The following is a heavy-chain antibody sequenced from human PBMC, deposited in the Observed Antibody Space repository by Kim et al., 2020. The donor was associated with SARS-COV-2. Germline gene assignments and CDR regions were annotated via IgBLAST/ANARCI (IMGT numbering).Heavy chain of an antibody. CDR1: GGSFSGYY. V-gene: IGHV4-34*01. CDR3: ARGRGTIFGVIKGGYYYYYGMDV. CDR2: INHSGST. Sequence: SETLSLTCAVYGGSFSGYYWSWIRQPPGKGLEWIGEINHSGSTNYNPSLKSRVTISVDTSKNQFSLKLSSVTAADTAVYYCARGRGTIFGVIKGGYYYYYGMDVWGQGTTVTVSS. J-gene: IGHJ6*02. D-gene: IGHD3-3*01.